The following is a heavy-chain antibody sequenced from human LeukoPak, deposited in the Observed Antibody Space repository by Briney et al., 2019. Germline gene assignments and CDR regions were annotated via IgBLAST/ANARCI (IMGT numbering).Heavy chain of an antibody. Sequence: SETLSPTCTVSGGSISSGSYYWSWIRQPAGKGLEWIGRIYTSGSTNYNPSLKSRVTISVDTSKNQFSLKLSSVTAADTAVYYCASQKYYSDWFDPWGQGTLVTVSS. J-gene: IGHJ5*02. V-gene: IGHV4-61*02. CDR3: ASQKYYSDWFDP. CDR2: IYTSGST. D-gene: IGHD3-10*01. CDR1: GGSISSGSYY.